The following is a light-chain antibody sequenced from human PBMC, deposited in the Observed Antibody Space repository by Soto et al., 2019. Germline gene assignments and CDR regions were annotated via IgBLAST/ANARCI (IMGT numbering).Light chain of an antibody. J-gene: IGLJ2*01. CDR3: EAWEDSLNGVV. Sequence: QSVLTQTPSASGTPGQRVNISCSGSSSNIGSNNVNWYQQLPGTAPKLLIYSNNQRPSGVPDRYYGSKSGLSAYMAISGLQSEDEADYYCEAWEDSLNGVVFGGGTKLTVL. CDR2: SNN. CDR1: SSNIGSNN. V-gene: IGLV1-44*01.